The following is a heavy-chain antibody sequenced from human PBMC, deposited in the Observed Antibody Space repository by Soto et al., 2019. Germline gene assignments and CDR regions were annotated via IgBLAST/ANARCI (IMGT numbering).Heavy chain of an antibody. J-gene: IGHJ6*02. V-gene: IGHV1-2*02. D-gene: IGHD5-18*01. CDR3: ARARGYSYGSYYYYGMDV. CDR1: GYTFTGYY. Sequence: ASVKVSCKASGYTFTGYYMHWVRQAPGQGLEWMGWINPNSGGTNYAQKFQGRVTMTRDTSISTAYMELSRLRSDDTAVYYCARARGYSYGSYYYYGMDVWGQGTTVTSP. CDR2: INPNSGGT.